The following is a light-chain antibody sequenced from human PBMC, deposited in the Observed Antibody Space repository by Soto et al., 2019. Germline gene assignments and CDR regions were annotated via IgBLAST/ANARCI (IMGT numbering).Light chain of an antibody. V-gene: IGKV3-15*01. CDR1: QSISNN. J-gene: IGKJ1*01. CDR2: GAS. CDR3: QQYDKWPPWT. Sequence: ETVLTQSPATLSVSPGESATLSCRASQSISNNLAWYQQKPGQAPSLLIYGASSRATGIPARFSGSASGTDFTLTISSLQSEDFAVYYCQQYDKWPPWTFGQGTKVEVK.